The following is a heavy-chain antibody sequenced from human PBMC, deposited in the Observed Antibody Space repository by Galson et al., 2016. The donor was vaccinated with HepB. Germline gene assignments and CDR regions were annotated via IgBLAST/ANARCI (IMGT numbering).Heavy chain of an antibody. V-gene: IGHV6-1*01. CDR1: GDSVSSNNIA. CDR2: TYYRSKWYN. Sequence: CAISGDSVSSNNIAWNWIRQSPSRGLEWLGRTYYRSKWYNDYAVSVKSRITINLDTSRSQFSLQLSSVSPEDTAVYYCARGMNSAFDVWGQGTMVTVSS. D-gene: IGHD1-7*01. J-gene: IGHJ3*01. CDR3: ARGMNSAFDV.